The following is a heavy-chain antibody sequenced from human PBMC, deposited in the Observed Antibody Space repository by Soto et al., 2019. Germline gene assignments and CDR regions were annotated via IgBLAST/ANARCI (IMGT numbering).Heavy chain of an antibody. J-gene: IGHJ6*03. V-gene: IGHV4-34*01. Sequence: PSETLSLTCAVYGGSFSGYYWSWIRQPPGKGLEWIGEINHSGSTNYNPSLKSRVTISVDTSKNQFSLKLSSVTAADTAVYYCARGLYCSSTSCYGEYYYYYMDVWGKGTTVTVSS. CDR3: ARGLYCSSTSCYGEYYYYYMDV. D-gene: IGHD2-2*01. CDR1: GGSFSGYY. CDR2: INHSGST.